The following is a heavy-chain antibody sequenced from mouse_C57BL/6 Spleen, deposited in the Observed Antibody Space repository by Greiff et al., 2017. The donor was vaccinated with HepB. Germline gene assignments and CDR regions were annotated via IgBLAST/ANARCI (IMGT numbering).Heavy chain of an antibody. CDR3: ARHWNYYGSSYAMDY. CDR1: GFTFSDYG. J-gene: IGHJ4*01. Sequence: EVKVVESGGGLVQPGGSLKLSCAASGFTFSDYGMAWVRQAPRKGPEWVAFISNLAYSIYYADTVTGRFTISRENAKNTLYLEMSSLRSEDTAMYYCARHWNYYGSSYAMDYWGQGTSVTVSS. V-gene: IGHV5-15*01. D-gene: IGHD1-1*01. CDR2: ISNLAYSI.